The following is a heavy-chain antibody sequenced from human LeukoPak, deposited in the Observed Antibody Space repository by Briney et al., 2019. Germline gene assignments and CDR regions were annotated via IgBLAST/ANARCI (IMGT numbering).Heavy chain of an antibody. CDR3: ARLGCGGDCYSGWFDP. J-gene: IGHJ5*02. CDR2: INPSGGST. D-gene: IGHD2-21*02. V-gene: IGHV1-46*01. CDR1: GYTFTSYY. Sequence: ASVKVSCKASGYTFTSYYMHWVRQAPGLGLEWMGIINPSGGSTSYAQKFQGRVTMTRDTSTSTVYMELSSLRSEDTAVYYCARLGCGGDCYSGWFDPWGQGTLVTVSS.